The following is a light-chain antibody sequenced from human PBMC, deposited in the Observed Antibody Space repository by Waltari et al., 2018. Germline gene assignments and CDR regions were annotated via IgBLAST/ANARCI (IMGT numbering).Light chain of an antibody. CDR1: RSDVGGSNS. Sequence: QSALTQPPSASGSPGPAVPILSPGTRSDVGGSNSFPWYQQYPDKAPKLMVYEVNKRPSGVPDRFSGSKSGNTASLTVSGLQAEDEADYYCSSYAGADTVVFGGETKLTVL. J-gene: IGLJ2*01. V-gene: IGLV2-8*01. CDR3: SSYAGADTVV. CDR2: EVN.